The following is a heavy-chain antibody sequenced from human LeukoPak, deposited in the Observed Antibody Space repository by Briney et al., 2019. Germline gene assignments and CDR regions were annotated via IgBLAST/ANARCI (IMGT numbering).Heavy chain of an antibody. V-gene: IGHV3-53*01. CDR2: IYSGGST. D-gene: IGHD3-10*01. J-gene: IGHJ4*02. Sequence: PGGSLRLSCAASGFTVSSNYMSWVRQAPGKGLEWVSVIYSGGSTYYADSVKGRFTISRDNAKNSLYLHMNSLRAEDTAVYYCARDIGFGELLTGDHFDYWGQGTLVTVSS. CDR3: ARDIGFGELLTGDHFDY. CDR1: GFTVSSNY.